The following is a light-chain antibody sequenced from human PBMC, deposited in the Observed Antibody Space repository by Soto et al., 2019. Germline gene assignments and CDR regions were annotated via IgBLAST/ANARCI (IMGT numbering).Light chain of an antibody. CDR1: QSVISGY. Sequence: EILLTPSPGPLSLSPGERATLSSMARQSVISGYLACYQQKPGQAPRLLTYGASSWAAGIPYRFSRSGTGTDFTLTISRLEHEDFAVYYCQQYGSSPRTFGQGTKVEIK. V-gene: IGKV3-20*01. CDR3: QQYGSSPRT. CDR2: GAS. J-gene: IGKJ1*01.